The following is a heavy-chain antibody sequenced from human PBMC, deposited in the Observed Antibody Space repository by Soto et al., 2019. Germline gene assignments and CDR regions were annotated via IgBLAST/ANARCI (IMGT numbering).Heavy chain of an antibody. CDR3: ARVPKICSSASCYSFYFDS. Sequence: SVKVSCKASGGTFSSYAISWVRQAPGQGLEWMGGIIPIFGTANYAQKSQGRVTITADKSTRAAYMELNSLTSEDTAVYYCARVPKICSSASCYSFYFDSWGQGTQVTVSS. V-gene: IGHV1-69*06. CDR1: GGTFSSYA. J-gene: IGHJ4*02. CDR2: IIPIFGTA. D-gene: IGHD2-2*01.